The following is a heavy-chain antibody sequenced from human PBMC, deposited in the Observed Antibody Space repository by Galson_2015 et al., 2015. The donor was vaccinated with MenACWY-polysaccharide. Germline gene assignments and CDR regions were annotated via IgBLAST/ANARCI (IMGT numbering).Heavy chain of an antibody. D-gene: IGHD4/OR15-4a*01. CDR2: VCSPGNT. J-gene: IGHJ4*02. Sequence: ETLSLTCSVSGGSVTSWCYSWIRQSAGTGLEWIGRVCSPGNTKYNPSFESRVTMSLDTSKNQISLHLKSLTAADTAVFFCATGAGDFDHWGQGTRVTVSS. V-gene: IGHV4-4*07. CDR1: GGSVTSWC. CDR3: ATGAGDFDH.